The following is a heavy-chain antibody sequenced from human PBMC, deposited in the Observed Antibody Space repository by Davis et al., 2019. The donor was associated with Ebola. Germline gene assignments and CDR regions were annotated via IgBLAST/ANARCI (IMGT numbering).Heavy chain of an antibody. J-gene: IGHJ6*02. D-gene: IGHD6-6*01. V-gene: IGHV4-39*01. Sequence: SETLSLTCTVSGGSISSSSYYWGWIRQPPGKGLEWIGSIFYRGTTYYNPSLKSRVTISVDTSKNQFSLKLSSVTAADTAVYYCARLLTQGAALVHYYYGMDVWGQGTTVTVSS. CDR3: ARLLTQGAALVHYYYGMDV. CDR1: GGSISSSSYY. CDR2: IFYRGTT.